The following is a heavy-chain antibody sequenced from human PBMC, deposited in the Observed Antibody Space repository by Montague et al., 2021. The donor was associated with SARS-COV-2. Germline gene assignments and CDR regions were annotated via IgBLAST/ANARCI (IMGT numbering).Heavy chain of an antibody. CDR1: GFPFSSSA. V-gene: IGHV3-30*04. CDR3: SGGLLWFGELGY. CDR2: ISYDGSSK. J-gene: IGHJ4*02. Sequence: SLRLSCAASGFPFSSSAMHWVRQAPDKGLEWVAVISYDGSSKYSXDSVKGRFTISRYNSKNTLYLQMNSLRAEDTAVYYCSGGLLWFGELGYWGQGTLVTVSS. D-gene: IGHD3-10*01.